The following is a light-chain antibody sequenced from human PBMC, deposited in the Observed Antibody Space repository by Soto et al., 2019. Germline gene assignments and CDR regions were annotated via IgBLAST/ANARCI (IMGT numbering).Light chain of an antibody. CDR3: QSCDTSNYV. V-gene: IGLV6-57*04. J-gene: IGLJ1*01. CDR2: EDN. Sequence: NFMLTQSHSVSESPWKTVTISCTRSRGDIANNYVQWYQQRPGSAPITIIYEDNQRPSGVPDRFSASIDGSSNSASLTISGLQTDDEADYYCQSCDTSNYVFGSGTKVTVL. CDR1: RGDIANNY.